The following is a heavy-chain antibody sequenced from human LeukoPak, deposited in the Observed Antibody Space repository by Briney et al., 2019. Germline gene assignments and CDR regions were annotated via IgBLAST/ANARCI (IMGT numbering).Heavy chain of an antibody. D-gene: IGHD1-26*01. V-gene: IGHV4-34*01. J-gene: IGHJ4*02. CDR3: ARDRGGSSRHEFDY. CDR2: INHSGST. CDR1: GGSFSGYY. Sequence: PSETLSLTCAVYGGSFSGYYWSWIRQPPGKGLEWIGEINHSGSTNYNPSLKSRVTISVDTSKNQFSLKLSSVTAADTAVYYCARDRGGSSRHEFDYWGQGTLVTVSS.